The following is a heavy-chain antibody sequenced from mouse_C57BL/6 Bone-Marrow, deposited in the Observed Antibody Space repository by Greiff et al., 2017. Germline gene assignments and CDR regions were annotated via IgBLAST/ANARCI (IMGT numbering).Heavy chain of an antibody. J-gene: IGHJ4*01. CDR3: ANYYY. Sequence: VQLQQSGPELVKPGASVKISCKASGYSFTSYYIHWVKQRPGQGLERIGWIYPGSGNTKYNEKFKGKATLTADTSSSTAYMQLSSLTSEDSAVYYCANYYYWGQGTSVTVSS. V-gene: IGHV1-66*01. CDR2: IYPGSGNT. D-gene: IGHD1-1*01. CDR1: GYSFTSYY.